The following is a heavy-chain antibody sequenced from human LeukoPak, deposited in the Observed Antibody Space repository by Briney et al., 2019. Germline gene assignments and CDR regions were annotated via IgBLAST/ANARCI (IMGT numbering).Heavy chain of an antibody. CDR1: GFTFSSYS. J-gene: IGHJ4*02. Sequence: PGGSLRLSCAASGFTFSSYSMNWVRQAPGKGLEWVSYISSSSSTTYYADSVKGRFSISRDNSKNTLYLQMNSLRAEDTAAYYCARSGLNRFDYWGQGTLVTVSS. D-gene: IGHD2-15*01. V-gene: IGHV3-48*01. CDR2: ISSSSSTT. CDR3: ARSGLNRFDY.